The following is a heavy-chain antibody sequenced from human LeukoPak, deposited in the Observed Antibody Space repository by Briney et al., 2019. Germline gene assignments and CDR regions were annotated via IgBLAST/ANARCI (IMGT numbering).Heavy chain of an antibody. V-gene: IGHV4-34*01. D-gene: IGHD3-22*01. CDR2: INHSGST. CDR1: GGSFSGYY. J-gene: IGHJ5*02. Sequence: SETLSLTCAVYGGSFSGYYWSWIRQPPGKGLEWIGEINHSGSTNYNPSLKSRVTISVDTSKNQFSLKLSSVTAADTAVYYCARDRASTMIVGWNWFDPWGQGTLVTVSS. CDR3: ARDRASTMIVGWNWFDP.